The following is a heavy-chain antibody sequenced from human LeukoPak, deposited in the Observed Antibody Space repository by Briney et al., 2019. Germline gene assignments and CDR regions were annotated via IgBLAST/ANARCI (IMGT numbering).Heavy chain of an antibody. CDR2: IYTSGST. CDR3: ARDGHDSFFSVYYYYMDV. Sequence: SETLCLTCTVSGGSISSYYGSWIRQPAGKGLEWIWRIYTSGSTNYNTSLKSRVTMSVDTSKNQFSLKLSSVTAADTAVYYCARDGHDSFFSVYYYYMDVWGKGTTVTTSS. J-gene: IGHJ6*03. CDR1: GGSISSYY. D-gene: IGHD3-22*01. V-gene: IGHV4-4*07.